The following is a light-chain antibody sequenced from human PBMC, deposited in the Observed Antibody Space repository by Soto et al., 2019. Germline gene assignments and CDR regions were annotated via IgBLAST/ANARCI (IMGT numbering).Light chain of an antibody. CDR3: QSYDTSLSARV. V-gene: IGLV1-40*01. CDR2: GNS. CDR1: SSNIGAGFD. J-gene: IGLJ3*02. Sequence: QSVLTQPPSVSGAPGQRVTISWTGSSSNIGAGFDVHWYHQLPGTAPKLLIYGNSNRPSGVPDRFSGSKSGTSASLAITGLQADDEADYYCQSYDTSLSARVFGGGTQLTGL.